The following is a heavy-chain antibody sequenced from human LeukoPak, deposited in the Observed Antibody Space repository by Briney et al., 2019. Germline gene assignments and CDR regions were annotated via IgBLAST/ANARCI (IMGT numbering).Heavy chain of an antibody. CDR2: IDHSGST. J-gene: IGHJ5*02. CDR3: ARAGVVVPAAISWFDP. V-gene: IGHV4-34*01. Sequence: SETLSLTCAVYGRSFSSYYWSWIRQPPGKGLEWIGEIDHSGSTNYNPSLKSRVTISVDTSKNQFSLKLSSVTAADTAVYYCARAGVVVPAAISWFDPWGQGTLVTVSS. D-gene: IGHD2-2*01. CDR1: GRSFSSYY.